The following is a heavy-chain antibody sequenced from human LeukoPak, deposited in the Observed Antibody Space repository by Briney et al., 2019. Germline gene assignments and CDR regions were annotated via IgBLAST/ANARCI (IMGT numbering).Heavy chain of an antibody. CDR2: ISGSGGST. Sequence: GGTLRLSCAASGFTFSSYAMSWVRQAPGKGLEWVSAISGSGGSTYYADPVKGRFTISRDNSKNPLYLQMNSLRAEDTAVYYCAKTPTRITGTTLVAPWGQGTLVTVSS. CDR1: GFTFSSYA. J-gene: IGHJ5*02. V-gene: IGHV3-23*01. CDR3: AKTPTRITGTTLVAP. D-gene: IGHD1-7*01.